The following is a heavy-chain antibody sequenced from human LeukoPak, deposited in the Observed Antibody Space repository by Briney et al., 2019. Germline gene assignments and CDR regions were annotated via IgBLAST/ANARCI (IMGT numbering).Heavy chain of an antibody. CDR3: ARLKVLSQWEQLDY. J-gene: IGHJ4*02. CDR1: GYSFTSYW. CDR2: IYPGDSDT. V-gene: IGHV5-51*01. Sequence: GESLKISCKGSGYSFTSYWIGWVRQLPGKGLEWMGIIYPGDSDTRYSPSFQGQVTISADKSITTAYLQWSSLKASDTAMYYCARLKVLSQWEQLDYWGQGTLVTVSS. D-gene: IGHD1-26*01.